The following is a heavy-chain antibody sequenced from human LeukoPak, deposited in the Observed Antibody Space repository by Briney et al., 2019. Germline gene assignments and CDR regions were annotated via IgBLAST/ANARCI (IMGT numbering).Heavy chain of an antibody. CDR3: ARGGFGSGWASYYYYGMDA. CDR1: GYTFTSYG. Sequence: ASVKVSCKASGYTFTSYGISWVRQAPGQGLEWMGWISAYNGNTNCAQKLQGRVTMTTDTSTSTAYMELRSLRSDDTAVYYCARGGFGSGWASYYYYGMDAWGQGTTVTVSS. D-gene: IGHD6-19*01. J-gene: IGHJ6*02. V-gene: IGHV1-18*01. CDR2: ISAYNGNT.